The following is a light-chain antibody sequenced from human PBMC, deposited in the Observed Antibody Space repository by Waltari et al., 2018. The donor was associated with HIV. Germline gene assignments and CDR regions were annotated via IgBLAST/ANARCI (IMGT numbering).Light chain of an antibody. V-gene: IGKV1-5*03. Sequence: DIQMTQSPSSLSASVGDRVTITSRASQSFSCWLACDQQKPGKAPKLLIYKASSLESGVPSRFSGSGSGTEFTLTISSLQPDDFAAYYCQHYGTFRTFGQGTKVAIK. CDR2: KAS. J-gene: IGKJ1*01. CDR3: QHYGTFRT. CDR1: QSFSCW.